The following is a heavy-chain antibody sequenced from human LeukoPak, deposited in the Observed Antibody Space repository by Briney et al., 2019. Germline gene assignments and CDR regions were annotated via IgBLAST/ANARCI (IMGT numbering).Heavy chain of an antibody. D-gene: IGHD5-18*01. V-gene: IGHV3-15*01. J-gene: IGHJ4*02. CDR1: GFSFTDAW. CDR2: IKSKTDGGTT. CDR3: ATLYYNYGYNF. Sequence: PGGSLRLSCEASGFSFTDAWMTWVRQAPGKGLEWVGRIKSKTDGGTTDYAAPVKGRFTISRDDSENTLYLQMNSLKTEDTAVYYCATLYYNYGYNFWGRGTLVTVSS.